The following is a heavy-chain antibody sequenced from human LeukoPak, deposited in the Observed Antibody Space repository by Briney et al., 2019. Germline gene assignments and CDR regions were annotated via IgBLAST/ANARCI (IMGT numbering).Heavy chain of an antibody. D-gene: IGHD1-26*01. V-gene: IGHV3-7*01. CDR2: IKQDGYEK. CDR3: ARDKIVGPTTLDY. J-gene: IGHJ4*02. CDR1: GFTFSDYW. Sequence: GGSLRLSCAASGFTFSDYWMSWVRQTPEKGLEWVANIKQDGYEKYYVDSVKGRLTISRDNAKNSLYLQMSSLRADDTAVYYCARDKIVGPTTLDYWGQGTLVTVSS.